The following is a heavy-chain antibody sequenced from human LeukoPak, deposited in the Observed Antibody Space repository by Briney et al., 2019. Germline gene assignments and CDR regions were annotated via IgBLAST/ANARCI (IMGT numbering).Heavy chain of an antibody. CDR3: ARDRAYYDILTGYYDHDAFDI. V-gene: IGHV3-74*01. J-gene: IGHJ3*02. D-gene: IGHD3-9*01. CDR2: INSDGSST. Sequence: GGSLRLSCAASGFTFSSYWMHWVRQAPGKGLVWVSRINSDGSSTSYADSVKGRFTISRDNAKNTLYLQMNSLRAEDTAVYYCARDRAYYDILTGYYDHDAFDIWGQGTMVTVSS. CDR1: GFTFSSYW.